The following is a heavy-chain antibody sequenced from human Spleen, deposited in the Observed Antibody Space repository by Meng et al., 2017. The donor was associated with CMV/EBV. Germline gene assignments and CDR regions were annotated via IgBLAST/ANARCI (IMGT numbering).Heavy chain of an antibody. CDR1: GFTFSSYG. V-gene: IGHV3-30*19. Sequence: GGSLRLSCAASGFTFSSYGIHWVRQAPGKGLEWVALISYDGTNKYYADSVKGRFIISRDNSKNTLYLQMNSLRPEDMAVYYCARVDNGYDLPFDYWGQGTLVTVSS. CDR3: ARVDNGYDLPFDY. CDR2: ISYDGTNK. D-gene: IGHD5-12*01. J-gene: IGHJ4*02.